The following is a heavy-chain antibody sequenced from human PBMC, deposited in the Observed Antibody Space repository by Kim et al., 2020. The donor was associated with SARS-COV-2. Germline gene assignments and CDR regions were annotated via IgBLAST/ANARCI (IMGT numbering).Heavy chain of an antibody. CDR2: IYYSGST. V-gene: IGHV4-31*03. Sequence: SETLSLTCTVSGGSISSGGYYWSWIRQHPGKGLEWIGYIYYSGSTYYNPSLKSRVTISVDTSKNQFSLKLSSVTAADTAVYYCARDRKVTCYDSNDCVFGMDVWGQGTTVTVSS. D-gene: IGHD3-3*01. J-gene: IGHJ6*02. CDR1: GGSISSGGYY. CDR3: ARDRKVTCYDSNDCVFGMDV.